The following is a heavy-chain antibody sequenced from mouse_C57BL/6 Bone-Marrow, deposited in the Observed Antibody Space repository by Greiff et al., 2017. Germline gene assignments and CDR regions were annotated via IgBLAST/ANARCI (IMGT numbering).Heavy chain of an antibody. CDR1: GYSITSDY. CDR3: ARWGSSYPHWYFDV. CDR2: ISYSGST. J-gene: IGHJ1*03. V-gene: IGHV3-8*01. D-gene: IGHD1-1*01. Sequence: EVQLQESGPGLAKPSQTLSLTCSVTGYSITSDYWTWIRKFPGNKLEYMGYISYSGSTYYNPSLKSRLSITRDTSKNQYYLQLNSVTTEDTATYYCARWGSSYPHWYFDVWGTGTTVTVSS.